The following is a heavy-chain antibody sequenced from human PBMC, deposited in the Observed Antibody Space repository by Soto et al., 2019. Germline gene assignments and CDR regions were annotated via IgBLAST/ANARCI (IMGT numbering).Heavy chain of an antibody. J-gene: IGHJ5*02. CDR2: ISSSGSTI. CDR1: GFTFSDYY. Sequence: GGSLRLSCAASGFTFSDYYMSWIRQAPGKGLEWVSYISSSGSTIYYADSEKGRFTISRDNAKNSLYLQMNSPRAEDTAVHYWASGAEMDSIGDLGSWGKGALVTVS. V-gene: IGHV3-11*01. CDR3: ASGAEMDSIGDLGS. D-gene: IGHD3-16*01.